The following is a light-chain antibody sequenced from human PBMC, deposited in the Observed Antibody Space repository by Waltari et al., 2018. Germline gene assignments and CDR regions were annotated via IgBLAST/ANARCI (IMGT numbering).Light chain of an antibody. CDR3: QQYETSPPGLT. J-gene: IGKJ4*01. Sequence: EIVMTQSPGTLSVSPGERATLSCRASQSVGRNLAWYQQRPGQAPRLLIYGASTRATGIPARFSGGGSGTEFTLTISSLQSEDFAVYYCQQYETSPPGLTFGGGTKVEI. CDR2: GAS. CDR1: QSVGRN. V-gene: IGKV3-15*01.